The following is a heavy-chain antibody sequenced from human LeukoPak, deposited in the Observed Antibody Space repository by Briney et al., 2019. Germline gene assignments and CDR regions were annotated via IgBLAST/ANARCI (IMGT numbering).Heavy chain of an antibody. D-gene: IGHD3-9*01. Sequence: PGGSLRLSCAASGFTFSSYWMSWVRQAPGKGLEWVANIKQDGSEKYYVDSVKGRFTISRDNAKNSLYLQMNSLRAEDTAVYYCARGSPGYHQNYYYYGMDVWGQGTTVTVSS. V-gene: IGHV3-7*01. CDR1: GFTFSSYW. J-gene: IGHJ6*02. CDR2: IKQDGSEK. CDR3: ARGSPGYHQNYYYYGMDV.